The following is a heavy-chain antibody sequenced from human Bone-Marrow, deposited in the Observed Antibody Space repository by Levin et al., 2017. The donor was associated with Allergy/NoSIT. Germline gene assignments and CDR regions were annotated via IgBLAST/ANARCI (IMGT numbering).Heavy chain of an antibody. D-gene: IGHD3-10*01. CDR3: ARDPLRFDFGSGTYIYFDS. Sequence: PGGSLRLSCVASGFTFSSYTMNWVRQAPGKGLEWISSISSNSRYIYYADSVKGRFTISRDNAKNALFLQIDSLRADDTAVYFCARDPLRFDFGSGTYIYFDSWGQGTLITVSS. CDR2: ISSNSRYI. V-gene: IGHV3-21*01. J-gene: IGHJ4*02. CDR1: GFTFSSYT.